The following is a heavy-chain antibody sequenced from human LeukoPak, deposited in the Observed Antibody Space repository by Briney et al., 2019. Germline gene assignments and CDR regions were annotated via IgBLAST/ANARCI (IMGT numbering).Heavy chain of an antibody. V-gene: IGHV3-23*01. Sequence: GGSLRLSCAASGFTFSSYAMSWVRQAPGKGLEWVSTFSGSGGSTYYADSVKGRFTISRDNSKNTLYLQMNSLRAEDTAVYYCAGIVGATGGYWGQGTLVTVSS. CDR1: GFTFSSYA. D-gene: IGHD1-26*01. CDR3: AGIVGATGGY. CDR2: FSGSGGST. J-gene: IGHJ4*02.